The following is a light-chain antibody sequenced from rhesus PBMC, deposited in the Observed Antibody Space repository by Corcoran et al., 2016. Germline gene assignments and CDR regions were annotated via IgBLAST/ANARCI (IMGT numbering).Light chain of an antibody. CDR1: NSDIGNYNF. CDR2: DVS. CDR3: NAYTGSRTFI. V-gene: IGLV2-32*02. J-gene: IGLJ1*01. Sequence: QAALTQPRSVSGSPGQSVSISCTGTNSDIGNYNFFSWYQQHPGTAPKLMIFDVSQRPSGVSDRFSGSKSGNTASLTISGLQTEDEADYYFNAYTGSRTFIVGLGTRLTVL.